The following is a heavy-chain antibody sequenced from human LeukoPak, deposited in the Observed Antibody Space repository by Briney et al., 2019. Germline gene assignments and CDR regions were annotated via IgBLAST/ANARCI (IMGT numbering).Heavy chain of an antibody. CDR1: GYTFTTYY. D-gene: IGHD3-22*01. CDR2: INPSGGDT. CDR3: ARGSFAGTGGYYASSPFFDY. J-gene: IGHJ4*02. V-gene: IGHV1-46*01. Sequence: ASVKVSCKASGYTFTTYYIHWVRQAPGQGLEWVGIINPSGGDTKYAQKFQGRVTLIRDTSTSTVSMELSSLRSEDTAVYYCARGSFAGTGGYYASSPFFDYWGQGTLVTVSS.